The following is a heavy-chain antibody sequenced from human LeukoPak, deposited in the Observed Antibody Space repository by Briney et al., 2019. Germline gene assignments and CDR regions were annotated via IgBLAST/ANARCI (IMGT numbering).Heavy chain of an antibody. V-gene: IGHV4-38-2*01. CDR3: ARNRSVTATPGFDH. J-gene: IGHJ5*02. D-gene: IGHD2-21*02. Sequence: PSEPLSLTCAFSGYSIRSGDYWGWIRQSPGKGLEWIGSIYHSGSTHYNPSLKSRVTISVDTSKSQFSLMLSSVTAADTAVYYCARNRSVTATPGFDHWGQGTLVTVSS. CDR2: IYHSGST. CDR1: GYSIRSGDY.